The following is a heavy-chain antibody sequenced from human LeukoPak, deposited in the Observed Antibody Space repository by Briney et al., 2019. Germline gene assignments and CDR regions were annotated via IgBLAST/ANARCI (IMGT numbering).Heavy chain of an antibody. J-gene: IGHJ5*02. V-gene: IGHV3-66*01. CDR1: RFTVSSNY. Sequence: GALRLSCAASRFTVSSNYMTWVRQAAGKGLEWVSVIYSGGSTYYADSVKGRFTISRDNSKNTLYLQLNGLRAEDTAIYYCIKEHDLWHEEGNWFDTWGQGVLVTVSS. CDR2: IYSGGST. CDR3: IKEHDLWHEEGNWFDT. D-gene: IGHD3-3*01.